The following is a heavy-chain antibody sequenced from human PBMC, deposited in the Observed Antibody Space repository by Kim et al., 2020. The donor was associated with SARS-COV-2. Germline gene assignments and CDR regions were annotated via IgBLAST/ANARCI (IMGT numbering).Heavy chain of an antibody. CDR1: GGSFSGYY. CDR3: VPSPYCGGDYNPCFDY. CDR2: INHSGST. J-gene: IGHJ4*02. D-gene: IGHD2-21*01. Sequence: SETLSLTCAVYGGSFSGYYWSWIRQPPGKGLEWIGEINHSGSTNYNPSLKSRVTISVDTSKNQFSLKLSSVTAADTAVYYCVPSPYCGGDYNPCFDYWGQGTLVTVSS. V-gene: IGHV4-34*01.